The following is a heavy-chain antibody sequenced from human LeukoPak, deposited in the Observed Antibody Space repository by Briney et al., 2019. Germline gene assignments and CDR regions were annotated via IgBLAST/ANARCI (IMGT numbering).Heavy chain of an antibody. D-gene: IGHD3-10*01. CDR1: GFAFSSYS. V-gene: IGHV3-23*01. CDR3: ARGSTYYGSGSYFPFDY. CDR2: ISGSGGNT. Sequence: GGSLRLSCAGSGFAFSSYSMTWVRQAPGKGLEWVSVISGSGGNTYYADSVKGRFTISRDNSKSTLFLQMNSLRAEDTAVYYCARGSTYYGSGSYFPFDYWGHGTLVTVSS. J-gene: IGHJ4*01.